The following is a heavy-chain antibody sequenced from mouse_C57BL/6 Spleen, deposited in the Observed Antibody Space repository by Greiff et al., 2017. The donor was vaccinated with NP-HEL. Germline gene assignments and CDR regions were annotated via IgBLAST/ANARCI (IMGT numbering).Heavy chain of an antibody. D-gene: IGHD2-5*01. CDR3: AGSGLYYSNQGPYAMDY. J-gene: IGHJ4*01. V-gene: IGHV1-61*01. CDR1: GYTFTSYW. CDR2: IYPSDSEN. Sequence: QVQLQQPGAELVRPGSSVKLSCKASGYTFTSYWMDWVKQRPGQGLEWIGNIYPSDSENHYNQKFKDKATLTVDKSSSTAYMQLSSLTSEDSAVYYCAGSGLYYSNQGPYAMDYWGQGTSVTVSS.